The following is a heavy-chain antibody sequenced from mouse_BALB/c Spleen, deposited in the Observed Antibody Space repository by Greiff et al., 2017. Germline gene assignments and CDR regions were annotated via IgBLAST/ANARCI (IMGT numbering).Heavy chain of an antibody. D-gene: IGHD1-1*01. CDR2: ISSGGST. J-gene: IGHJ2*01. Sequence: EVKLVESGGGLVKPGGSLKLSCAASGFTFSSYAMSWVRQTPEKRLEWVASISSGGSTYYPDSVKGRFTISRDNARNILYLQMSSLRSEDTAMYYCARGHGSSYDYFDYWGQGTTLTVSS. CDR3: ARGHGSSYDYFDY. V-gene: IGHV5-6-5*01. CDR1: GFTFSSYA.